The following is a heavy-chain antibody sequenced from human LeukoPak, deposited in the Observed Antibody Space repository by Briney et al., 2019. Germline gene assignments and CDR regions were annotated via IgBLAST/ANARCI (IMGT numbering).Heavy chain of an antibody. Sequence: GGSLRLSCAASGFTFSSYGIHWVRQAPGKGLEWVAFIRYDGSNKYYADSVKGRFTISRDNSKNTLYLQMNSLRAEDTAVYYCAKDLPAYSSSWSCFDYWGQGTLVTVSS. CDR1: GFTFSSYG. CDR2: IRYDGSNK. CDR3: AKDLPAYSSSWSCFDY. V-gene: IGHV3-30*02. J-gene: IGHJ4*02. D-gene: IGHD6-13*01.